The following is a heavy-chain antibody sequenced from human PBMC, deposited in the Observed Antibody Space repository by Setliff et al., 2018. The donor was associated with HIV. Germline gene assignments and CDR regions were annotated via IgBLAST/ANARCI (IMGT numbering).Heavy chain of an antibody. Sequence: SETLSLTCTVSGGSISSSGPGYYWGWVRQPPGGGLEWIGSVYYSGRTYYNPSLRSRVTISVDTSKNQLSLRLTTMTAADTAVYYCARNPQPTGTPDYYYYYYMDVWGKGTTVTVSS. CDR2: VYYSGRT. V-gene: IGHV4-39*01. CDR3: ARNPQPTGTPDYYYYYYMDV. J-gene: IGHJ6*03. CDR1: GGSISSSGPGYY. D-gene: IGHD1-1*01.